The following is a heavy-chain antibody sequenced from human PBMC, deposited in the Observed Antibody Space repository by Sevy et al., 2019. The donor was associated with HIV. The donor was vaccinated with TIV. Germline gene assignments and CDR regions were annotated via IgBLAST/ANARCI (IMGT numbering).Heavy chain of an antibody. D-gene: IGHD2-8*02. Sequence: GGSLRLSCAASGFTFTYAWMTWVRQAPGKGLEWLGRIKSKADGGTIDYAAPGKGRFTISRDDSKNPLYLQMNSLKTEDTGVYYCSTDPIILLLVTDGMDVWGRGTTVTVSS. CDR2: IKSKADGGTI. J-gene: IGHJ6*02. CDR3: STDPIILLLVTDGMDV. CDR1: GFTFTYAW. V-gene: IGHV3-15*01.